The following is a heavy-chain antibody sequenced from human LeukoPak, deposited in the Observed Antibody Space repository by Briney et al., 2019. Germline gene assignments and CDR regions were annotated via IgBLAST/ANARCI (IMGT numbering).Heavy chain of an antibody. V-gene: IGHV3-30-3*01. CDR2: ISYDGSNK. CDR1: GFTFSSYA. CDR3: AKGRPEITYYYDSSGYQGSNDAFDI. D-gene: IGHD3-22*01. Sequence: GGSLRLSCAASGFTFSSYAMHWVRQAPGKGLEWVAVISYDGSNKYYADSVKGRFTISRDNSKNTLYLQMNSLRAEDTAVYYCAKGRPEITYYYDSSGYQGSNDAFDIWGQGTMVTVSS. J-gene: IGHJ3*02.